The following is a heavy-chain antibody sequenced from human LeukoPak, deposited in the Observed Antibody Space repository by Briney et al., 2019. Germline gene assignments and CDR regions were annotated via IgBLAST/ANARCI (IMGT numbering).Heavy chain of an antibody. Sequence: ATVKVSCKASGYTFAGYYMHWVRQAPGQGLEWMGRINPNSGGTNYAQKFQGRVTMTRDTSISTAYMELSRLRSDDTAVYYCARVGTGTTLNWFDPWAREPWSPSPQ. CDR3: ARVGTGTTLNWFDP. V-gene: IGHV1-2*06. CDR2: INPNSGGT. CDR1: GYTFAGYY. D-gene: IGHD1-7*01. J-gene: IGHJ5*02.